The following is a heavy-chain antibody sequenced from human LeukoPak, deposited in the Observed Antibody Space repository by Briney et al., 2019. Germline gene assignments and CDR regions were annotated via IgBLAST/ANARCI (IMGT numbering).Heavy chain of an antibody. D-gene: IGHD3-9*01. CDR2: ITGSDGSS. Sequence: GTSLRLSCVASRFTFTNYAMSWVRQAPGKGLEWVSAITGSDGSSYYADSVKGRFTISRDNSKNTLYLQVNSLRAEDTAVYYCAKWGDYDILTGYYVPDYWGQGTLVTVSS. CDR1: RFTFTNYA. J-gene: IGHJ4*02. CDR3: AKWGDYDILTGYYVPDY. V-gene: IGHV3-23*01.